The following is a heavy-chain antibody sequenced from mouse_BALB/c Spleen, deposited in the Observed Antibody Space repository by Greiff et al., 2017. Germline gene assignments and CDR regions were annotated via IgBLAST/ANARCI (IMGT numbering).Heavy chain of an antibody. Sequence: EVQLVESGGDLVKPGGSLKLSCAASGFTFSSYAMSWVRQTPEKRLEWVASISSGGSTYYPDSVKGRFTISRDNARNILYLQMSSLRSEDTAMYYCANYGSSSGSHFDYWGQGTTLTVSS. D-gene: IGHD1-1*01. V-gene: IGHV5-6-5*01. J-gene: IGHJ2*01. CDR1: GFTFSSYA. CDR3: ANYGSSSGSHFDY. CDR2: ISSGGST.